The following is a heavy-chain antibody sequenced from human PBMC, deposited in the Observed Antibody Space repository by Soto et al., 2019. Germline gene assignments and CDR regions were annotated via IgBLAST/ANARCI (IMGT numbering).Heavy chain of an antibody. V-gene: IGHV3-74*01. CDR2: ITSDGKSK. D-gene: IGHD2-21*02. Sequence: GGSLRLSCAASGSNFSNHWMHWVRQRPAEGLVWVSRITSDGKSKAYAESVKGRFAISRDNAKNTLYLQMNGLTAEDTAVYYCARESGDWPLNWFDPWGQGTLVTVSS. CDR1: GSNFSNHW. J-gene: IGHJ5*02. CDR3: ARESGDWPLNWFDP.